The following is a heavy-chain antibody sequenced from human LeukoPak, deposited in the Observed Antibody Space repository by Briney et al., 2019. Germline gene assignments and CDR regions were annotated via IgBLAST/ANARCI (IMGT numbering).Heavy chain of an antibody. CDR3: ARVDPKGYSDY. V-gene: IGHV4-59*02. J-gene: IGHJ4*02. D-gene: IGHD3-22*01. Sequence: SETLSLTCTVSGYSVNYDYWSWIRQPPGKGLQWIGYIYNSGTIYNPSLKDRVTISLDTSKNRFSLKVSSVTAADTAVYYCARVDPKGYSDYWGQGTLVTVSS. CDR1: GYSVNYDY. CDR2: IYNSGT.